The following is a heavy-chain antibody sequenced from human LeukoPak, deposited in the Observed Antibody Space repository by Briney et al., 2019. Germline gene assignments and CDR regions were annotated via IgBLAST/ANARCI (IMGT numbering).Heavy chain of an antibody. CDR1: GLTFTNYG. D-gene: IGHD1-26*01. CDR3: ARNYNGMSC. CDR2: INSDGRST. Sequence: PGGSLRLSCVASGLTFTNYGMMWVRQAPGKGPVWVSYINSDGRSTTYADSVKGRFTISRDNAKNTLYLQMNSLRAEDTAMYYCARNYNGMSCWGQGTLVIVSS. J-gene: IGHJ4*02. V-gene: IGHV3-74*01.